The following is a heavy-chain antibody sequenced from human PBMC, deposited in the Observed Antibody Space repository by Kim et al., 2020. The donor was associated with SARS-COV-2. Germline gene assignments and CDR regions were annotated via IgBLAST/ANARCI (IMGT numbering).Heavy chain of an antibody. J-gene: IGHJ6*02. V-gene: IGHV4-61*02. Sequence: SLKSRVTISVDTSKNQFSLKQSSVSAADTAVYYCARGGGRNYYYYGMDVWGQGTTVTVSS. D-gene: IGHD6-25*01. CDR3: ARGGGRNYYYYGMDV.